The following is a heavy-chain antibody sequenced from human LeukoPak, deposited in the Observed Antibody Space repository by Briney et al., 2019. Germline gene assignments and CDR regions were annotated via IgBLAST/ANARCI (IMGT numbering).Heavy chain of an antibody. V-gene: IGHV4-59*01. Sequence: SETLSLTCTVSGGSISSYYWSWIRQPPGKGLEWIGYIYYSGSTNYNPSLKSRVTISLDTSKKQFSLKLSSVTAADTAVYYCARGFPTYYDFWSGYYKGGVTGYFDLWGRGTLVTVSS. D-gene: IGHD3-3*01. J-gene: IGHJ2*01. CDR3: ARGFPTYYDFWSGYYKGGVTGYFDL. CDR2: IYYSGST. CDR1: GGSISSYY.